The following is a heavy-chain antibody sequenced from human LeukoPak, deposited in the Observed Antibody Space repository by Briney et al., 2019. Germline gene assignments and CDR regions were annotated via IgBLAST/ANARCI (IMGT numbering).Heavy chain of an antibody. D-gene: IGHD3-16*01. CDR2: IYTSGST. Sequence: SQTLSLTCTVSGGSISSGSYYWSWIRQPAGKGLEWIGRIYTSGSTNYNPSLKSRVTISVDTSKNQFSLKLSSVTAADTAVYYCTRGMGDNSQDNWFDPWGQGTLVTVSS. CDR1: GGSISSGSYY. J-gene: IGHJ5*02. V-gene: IGHV4-61*02. CDR3: TRGMGDNSQDNWFDP.